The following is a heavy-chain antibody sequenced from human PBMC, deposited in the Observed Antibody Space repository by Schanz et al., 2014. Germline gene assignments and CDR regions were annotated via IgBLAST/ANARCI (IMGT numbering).Heavy chain of an antibody. CDR1: GFTLSSYA. CDR2: ISYDGSNK. Sequence: QVQLVESGGGVVQPGRSLRLSCAAYGFTLSSYAMHWVRRAPGKGLEWVAVISYDGSNKYYADSVKGRFTISRDNSKNTLYLQMNPLRAEDTAVYYCARDREYCSGRSCLAFDYWGQGTLVTVSS. J-gene: IGHJ4*02. D-gene: IGHD2-15*01. V-gene: IGHV3-30-3*01. CDR3: ARDREYCSGRSCLAFDY.